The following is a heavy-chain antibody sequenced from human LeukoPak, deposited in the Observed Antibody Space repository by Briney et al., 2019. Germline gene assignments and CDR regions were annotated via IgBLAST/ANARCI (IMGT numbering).Heavy chain of an antibody. J-gene: IGHJ4*02. CDR1: GGSMINYY. CDR2: AYHTGHT. V-gene: IGHV4-59*08. Sequence: SETLSLTCTVSGGSMINYYWSWIRLTPGKGLEWIAYAYHTGHTHYNPSLKSRATISLDTSKDQVSLKVNSVTAADTAVYYCARHPFSAPFDYWGQGTLVTVSS. CDR3: ARHPFSAPFDY. D-gene: IGHD6-19*01.